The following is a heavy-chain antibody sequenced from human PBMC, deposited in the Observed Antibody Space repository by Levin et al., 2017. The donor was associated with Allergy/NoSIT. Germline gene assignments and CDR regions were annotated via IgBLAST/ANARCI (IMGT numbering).Heavy chain of an antibody. CDR3: ASQYFREGDMDV. D-gene: IGHD3-10*02. Sequence: GESLKISCAASGFTLSTYGMFWVRQAPGKGLEWVAVISYDGTNKYYVDSVKGRFTISRDNSKNTLYLQMNSLRPEDTAVYYCASQYFREGDMDVWGKGTTVTVSS. J-gene: IGHJ6*03. V-gene: IGHV3-30*03. CDR1: GFTLSTYG. CDR2: ISYDGTNK.